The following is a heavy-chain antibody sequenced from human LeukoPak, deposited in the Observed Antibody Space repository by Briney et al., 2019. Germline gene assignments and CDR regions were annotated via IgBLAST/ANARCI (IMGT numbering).Heavy chain of an antibody. D-gene: IGHD3-10*01. CDR1: GGSFSGYY. Sequence: PSETLSLTCAVYGGSFSGYYWSWIRQPPGKGLEWIGEINHSGSTNYNPSLKSRVTISVDTSKNQFSLKLSSVTAADTAVYYCASVLLWFGVWGQGTLVTVSS. J-gene: IGHJ4*02. V-gene: IGHV4-34*01. CDR2: INHSGST. CDR3: ASVLLWFGV.